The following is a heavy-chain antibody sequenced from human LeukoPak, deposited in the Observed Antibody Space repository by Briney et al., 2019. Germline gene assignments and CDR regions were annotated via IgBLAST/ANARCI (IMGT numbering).Heavy chain of an antibody. J-gene: IGHJ3*01. CDR2: VYPGDSDT. CDR3: ARQAPRYSGTYYAFDL. CDR1: GYTFTSYW. V-gene: IGHV5-51*01. D-gene: IGHD1-26*01. Sequence: GESLKISCKAPGYTFTSYWIGWVRQMPGKGLEWMGIVYPGDSDTRYSPSFQGQVTISADKSISTAYLQWSSPKAADTAMYYCARQAPRYSGTYYAFDLWGQGTMVTVSS.